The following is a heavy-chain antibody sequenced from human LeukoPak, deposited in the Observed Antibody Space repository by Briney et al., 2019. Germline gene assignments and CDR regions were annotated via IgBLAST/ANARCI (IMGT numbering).Heavy chain of an antibody. CDR3: ARDPRYTSVDSSGYYYGWFDP. Sequence: SETLSLTCTGAGGTFSSDYRSWIRQPPGKGLEWIAYIYYSGSTNYNPSLKSRVTISLDTSKNQFSLKLTSVTAADTAVYYCARDPRYTSVDSSGYYYGWFDPWGQGTLVTVSS. V-gene: IGHV4-59*01. D-gene: IGHD3-22*01. J-gene: IGHJ5*02. CDR2: IYYSGST. CDR1: GGTFSSDY.